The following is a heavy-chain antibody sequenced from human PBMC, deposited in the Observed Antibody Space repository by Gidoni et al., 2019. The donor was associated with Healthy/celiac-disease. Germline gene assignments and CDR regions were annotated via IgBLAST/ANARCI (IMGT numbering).Heavy chain of an antibody. D-gene: IGHD3-3*01. CDR2: INHSGST. J-gene: IGHJ4*02. CDR1: GGSFSGYY. Sequence: QVQLQQWGAGLLKPSETLSLTCAVYGGSFSGYYWSWIRQPPGKGLEWIGEINHSGSTNYNPSLKSRVTISVDTSKNQFSLKLSSVTAADTAVYYCARRPFDFLGPWGQGTLVTVSS. CDR3: ARRPFDFLGP. V-gene: IGHV4-34*01.